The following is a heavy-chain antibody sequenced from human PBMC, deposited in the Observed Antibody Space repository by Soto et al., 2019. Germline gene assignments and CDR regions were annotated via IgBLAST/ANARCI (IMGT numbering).Heavy chain of an antibody. CDR1: GGTFSSYA. J-gene: IGHJ6*02. V-gene: IGHV1-69*06. D-gene: IGHD2-15*01. CDR3: ARGDIGYCSGGSCYSAPYYYYYYGMDV. Sequence: GASVKVSCKASGGTFSSYAISWVRQAPGQGLEWMGGIIPIFGTANYAQKFQGRVTITADKSTSTAYMELSSLRSEDTAVYYCARGDIGYCSGGSCYSAPYYYYYYGMDVWGQGTTVTVSS. CDR2: IIPIFGTA.